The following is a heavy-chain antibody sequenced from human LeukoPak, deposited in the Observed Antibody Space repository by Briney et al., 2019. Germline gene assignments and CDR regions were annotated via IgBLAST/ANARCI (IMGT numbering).Heavy chain of an antibody. Sequence: SVKVSCKAAGGTFTSYAISWVRQAPGQGLEWMGRIIPIFGIANYAQKFQGRVTITADKSTSTAYMELSSLRSEDTAVYYCARDLGSGYDLGFDYWGQGTLVTVSS. D-gene: IGHD5-12*01. CDR2: IIPIFGIA. CDR1: GGTFTSYA. CDR3: ARDLGSGYDLGFDY. J-gene: IGHJ4*02. V-gene: IGHV1-69*04.